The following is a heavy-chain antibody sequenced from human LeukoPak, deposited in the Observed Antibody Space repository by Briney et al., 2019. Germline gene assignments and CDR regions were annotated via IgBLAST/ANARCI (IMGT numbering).Heavy chain of an antibody. CDR3: TSWGDTTAEYFQR. D-gene: IGHD2-21*02. CDR2: INPDGRDT. J-gene: IGHJ1*01. Sequence: GGSLRLSCVVSGFTFNRCWMNWVSQAPGKGLEWVAHINPDGRDTYYVDSVKGRFTISRDNAQNSMYLQMNSLRVEDTAVYYCTSWGDTTAEYFQRWGQGTLVTVSS. CDR1: GFTFNRCW. V-gene: IGHV3-7*01.